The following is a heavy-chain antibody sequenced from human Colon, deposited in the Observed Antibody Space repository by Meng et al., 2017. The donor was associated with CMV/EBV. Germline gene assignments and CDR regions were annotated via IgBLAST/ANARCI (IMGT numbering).Heavy chain of an antibody. D-gene: IGHD2/OR15-2a*01. CDR1: GYTCTSSG. J-gene: IGHJ4*02. V-gene: IGHV1-18*01. CDR2: ITAYNGNR. Sequence: ASVKVSCKTSGYTCTSSGISWVRQAPGQGLEWMGWITAYNGNRNYAERFQDRVTMTTDAATNTTQMELRSLRSDDTAIYYCARGSYLGTFDYWGQGTLVTVSS. CDR3: ARGSYLGTFDY.